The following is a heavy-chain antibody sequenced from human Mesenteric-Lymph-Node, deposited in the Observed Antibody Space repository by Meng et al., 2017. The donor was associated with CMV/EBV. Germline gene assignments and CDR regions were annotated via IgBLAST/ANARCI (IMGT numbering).Heavy chain of an antibody. CDR2: IYSGGSST. D-gene: IGHD3-16*01. J-gene: IGHJ3*02. Sequence: GGSLRLSCAGSGFTFSSYAMSWVRQAPGKGLEWVSVIYSGGSSTYYADSVKGRFTISRDNSKNTLYLQMNSLRAEDTAVYYCAKDWGTGHRLHAFDIWGQGTMVTVSS. CDR1: GFTFSSYA. CDR3: AKDWGTGHRLHAFDI. V-gene: IGHV3-23*03.